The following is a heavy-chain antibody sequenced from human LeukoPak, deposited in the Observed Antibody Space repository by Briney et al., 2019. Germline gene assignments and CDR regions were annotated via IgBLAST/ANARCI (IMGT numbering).Heavy chain of an antibody. D-gene: IGHD6-13*01. CDR3: ARDATTEPGTVYMDV. Sequence: GGSLRLSCAASGFTFSSYSMNWVRQAPGKGLEWILHISTSGSIIHYADSVKGRFTISRDNAKNSLYLQMNSLRAEDTALYFCARDATTEPGTVYMDVWGKGTTVTISS. V-gene: IGHV3-48*04. CDR2: ISTSGSII. CDR1: GFTFSSYS. J-gene: IGHJ6*03.